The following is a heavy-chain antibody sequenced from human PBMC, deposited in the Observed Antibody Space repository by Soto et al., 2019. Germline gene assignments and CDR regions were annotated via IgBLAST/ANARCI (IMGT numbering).Heavy chain of an antibody. Sequence: SETLSLTCAVCGDSISSGDYYWSWIRQPPGKGLEWIGYIYYSGSTYYNPSLKSRVTIPVDTSKNQFSLKLSSVTAADTAVYYCAREEQWLATFDYWGQGTLVTVSS. J-gene: IGHJ4*02. D-gene: IGHD6-19*01. CDR3: AREEQWLATFDY. V-gene: IGHV4-30-4*01. CDR2: IYYSGST. CDR1: GDSISSGDYY.